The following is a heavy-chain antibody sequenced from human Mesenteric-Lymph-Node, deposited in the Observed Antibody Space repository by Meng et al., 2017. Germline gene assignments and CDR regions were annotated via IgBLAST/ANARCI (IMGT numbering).Heavy chain of an antibody. J-gene: IGHJ4*02. CDR1: GFTFITYW. CDR3: AKSFPGYSYGKFDF. V-gene: IGHV3-7*01. Sequence: GGSLRLSCATSGFTFITYWMSWVRQAPGKGLEWVANIKQDGSEKYYVDSVKGRFTISRDNAKNSVNLQMNSLRSEDTAVYYCAKSFPGYSYGKFDFWGQGTLVTVSS. CDR2: IKQDGSEK. D-gene: IGHD5-18*01.